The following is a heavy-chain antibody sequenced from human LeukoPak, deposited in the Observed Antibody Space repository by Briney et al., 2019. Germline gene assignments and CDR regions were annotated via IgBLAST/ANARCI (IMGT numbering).Heavy chain of an antibody. J-gene: IGHJ5*02. Sequence: SETLSLTCAVYGGSFSGYYWSWIRQPPGKGLEWIGEINHSGSTNYNPSLKSRVTISVDTSKNQFSLKLSSVTAADTAVYYCATLGYCSGGSCYNNWFDPWGQGNLVTVSS. V-gene: IGHV4-34*01. D-gene: IGHD2-15*01. CDR2: INHSGST. CDR1: GGSFSGYY. CDR3: ATLGYCSGGSCYNNWFDP.